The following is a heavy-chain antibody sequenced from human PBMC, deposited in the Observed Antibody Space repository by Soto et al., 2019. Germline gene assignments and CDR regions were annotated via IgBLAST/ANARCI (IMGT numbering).Heavy chain of an antibody. CDR3: AKGTGYSSGWSRSYQN. V-gene: IGHV3-23*01. D-gene: IGHD6-19*01. J-gene: IGHJ1*01. Sequence: PWGSLRLSCEASRFTFSSYAIIWVLHTPLKGLEWVSAISGSGGSTYYADSVKGRFTISRDNSKNTLYLQMNSLRAEDTAVYYCAKGTGYSSGWSRSYQNWGQGTLVTVSS. CDR2: ISGSGGST. CDR1: RFTFSSYA.